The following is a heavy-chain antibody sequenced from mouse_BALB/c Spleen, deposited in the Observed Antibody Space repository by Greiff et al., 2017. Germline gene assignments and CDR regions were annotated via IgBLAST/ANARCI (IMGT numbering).Heavy chain of an antibody. CDR2: INPSNGRT. CDR3: ARWDYYGSSYYWYFDV. CDR1: GYTFTSYW. Sequence: QVQLQQPGAELVKPGASVKLSCKASGYTFTSYWMHWVKQRPGQGLEWIGEINPSNGRTNYNEKFKSKATLTVDKSSSTAYMQLSSLTSEDSAVYYCARWDYYGSSYYWYFDVWGAGTTVTVSS. V-gene: IGHV1S81*02. D-gene: IGHD1-1*01. J-gene: IGHJ1*01.